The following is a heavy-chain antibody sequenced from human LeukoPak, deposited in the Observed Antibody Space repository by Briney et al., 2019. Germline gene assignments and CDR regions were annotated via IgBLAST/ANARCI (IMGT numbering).Heavy chain of an antibody. Sequence: ASVKVSCKASGYTFTSYDINWVQQATGQGLEWMGWMNPNSGNTGYAQKFQGRVTITRNTSISTAYMELSRLRSDDTAVYYCARFLGSSSLGHVGGWFDPWGQGTLVTVSS. CDR2: MNPNSGNT. D-gene: IGHD6-6*01. CDR3: ARFLGSSSLGHVGGWFDP. CDR1: GYTFTSYD. J-gene: IGHJ5*02. V-gene: IGHV1-8*01.